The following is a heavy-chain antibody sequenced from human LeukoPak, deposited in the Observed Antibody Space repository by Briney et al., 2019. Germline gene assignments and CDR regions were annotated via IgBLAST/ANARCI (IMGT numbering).Heavy chain of an antibody. D-gene: IGHD4-17*01. J-gene: IGHJ4*02. CDR3: VKSGPDFGDLPSKYYLDY. CDR1: GFSFSSYA. V-gene: IGHV3-33*06. Sequence: AGSLTLSCAASGFSFSSYAMHWVRQAPGKGLEWVSAIWNDGSNKFYAYSVKGRFTISRDNSQNTLYLQMNSLRAEDTAVYYCVKSGPDFGDLPSKYYLDYWGQGTLVTVSS. CDR2: IWNDGSNK.